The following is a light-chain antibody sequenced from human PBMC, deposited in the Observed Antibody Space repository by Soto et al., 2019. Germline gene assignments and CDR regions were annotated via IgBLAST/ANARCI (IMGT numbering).Light chain of an antibody. CDR3: QQHYSTPYT. J-gene: IGKJ2*01. CDR1: QSVLYSSNNKNY. Sequence: DIVMTQSPDSLAVSLGERATINCKSGQSVLYSSNNKNYLAWYQQKPGQPPKLLIYWASTRESGVPDRFSGSGSGTDFTLTISSLQAEDVAVYYCQQHYSTPYTFGQGTKLEIK. V-gene: IGKV4-1*01. CDR2: WAS.